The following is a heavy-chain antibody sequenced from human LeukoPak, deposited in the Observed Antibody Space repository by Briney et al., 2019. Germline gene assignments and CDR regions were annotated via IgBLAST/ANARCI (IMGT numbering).Heavy chain of an antibody. CDR3: ATSATGYWNY. D-gene: IGHD2-15*01. V-gene: IGHV4-59*08. CDR1: GGSISSYY. J-gene: IGHJ4*02. Sequence: SETLSLTCIVSGGSISSYYWSWIRQPPGKGLEWIGYIYYSGNTNYNPSLKSRVSISLDTSKNQFSLKLSSVTAADTAVYYCATSATGYWNYWGQGTLVTVSS. CDR2: IYYSGNT.